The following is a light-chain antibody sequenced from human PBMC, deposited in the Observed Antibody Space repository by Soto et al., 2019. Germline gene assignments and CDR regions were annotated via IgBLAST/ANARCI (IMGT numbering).Light chain of an antibody. CDR3: QQYNSYSWT. CDR1: QGIRSA. Sequence: AIQVTQSPSSLSASVGDRVTITCRTSQGIRSALGWYQQKPGKVPKLLIYAASTLQSGVPSRFSGSGSGRDFTLTISSLQPEDIAVYYCQQYNSYSWTFGQGTKVDI. CDR2: AAS. V-gene: IGKV1-13*02. J-gene: IGKJ1*01.